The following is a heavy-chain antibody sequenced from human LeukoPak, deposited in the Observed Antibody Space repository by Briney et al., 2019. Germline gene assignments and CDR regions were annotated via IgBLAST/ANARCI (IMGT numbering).Heavy chain of an antibody. V-gene: IGHV4-34*01. J-gene: IGHJ4*02. CDR1: GGSFSGYY. CDR2: INHSGST. Sequence: SETLSLTCAVYGGSFSGYYWSWIRQPPGKGLEWIGEINHSGSTNYNPSLKSRDTISVDTSKNQFSLKLSSVTAADTAVYYCARDAYYDFWSGYYTQGGYFDYWGQGTLVTVSS. D-gene: IGHD3-3*01. CDR3: ARDAYYDFWSGYYTQGGYFDY.